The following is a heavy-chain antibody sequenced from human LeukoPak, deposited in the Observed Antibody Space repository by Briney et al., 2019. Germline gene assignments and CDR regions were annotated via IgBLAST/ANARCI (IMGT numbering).Heavy chain of an antibody. Sequence: GRSLRLSCAASGFTFSSYAMHWVRQAPGKGLEWVAVISHDGSNKYYADSVKGRFTISRDNSKNTLYLQMNSLRAEDTAVYYCARNILPTMIVVVTLDYWGQGTLVTVSS. V-gene: IGHV3-30-3*01. D-gene: IGHD3-22*01. CDR3: ARNILPTMIVVVTLDY. CDR2: ISHDGSNK. J-gene: IGHJ4*02. CDR1: GFTFSSYA.